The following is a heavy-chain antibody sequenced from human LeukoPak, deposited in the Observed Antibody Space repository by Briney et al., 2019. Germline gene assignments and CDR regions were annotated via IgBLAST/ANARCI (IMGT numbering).Heavy chain of an antibody. Sequence: GESLKISCKGSGYSFTSYWIGWVRQMPGKGLEWMGIIYPGDSDTRYSPSFQGQVTISADKSISTAYLQWSSLKASDTAMYYCARRGSYSSSWYSGDYFDYWGQGTLVTVSS. CDR1: GYSFTSYW. D-gene: IGHD6-13*01. J-gene: IGHJ4*02. CDR3: ARRGSYSSSWYSGDYFDY. CDR2: IYPGDSDT. V-gene: IGHV5-51*01.